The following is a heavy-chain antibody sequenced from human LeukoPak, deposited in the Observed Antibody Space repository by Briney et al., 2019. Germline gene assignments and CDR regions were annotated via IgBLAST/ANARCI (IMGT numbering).Heavy chain of an antibody. J-gene: IGHJ4*02. CDR3: ARGSFDILTGS. D-gene: IGHD3-9*01. CDR1: GYTFTSYD. V-gene: IGHV1-8*01. CDR2: MNPNSGNT. Sequence: GASVKVSCKASGYTFTSYDINWVRQATGQGLEWMGWMNPNSGNTGYAQRFQGRVTMTRNTSISTAYMELSRLRSDDTAVYYCARGSFDILTGSWGQGTLVTVSS.